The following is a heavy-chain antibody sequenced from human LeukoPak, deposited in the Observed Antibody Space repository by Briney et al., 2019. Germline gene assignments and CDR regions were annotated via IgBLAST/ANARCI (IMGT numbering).Heavy chain of an antibody. CDR2: INAGNGNT. J-gene: IGHJ6*02. CDR1: GYIFTDYA. Sequence: ASVKVSCKASGYIFTDYAINWVRQAPGERLEWMGWINAGNGNTKYSQKFQGRVTITRDRSASTAYMELSSLRSEDTAVYYCARDGVVPAARDYYYGMDVWGQGTTVTVSS. D-gene: IGHD2-2*01. CDR3: ARDGVVPAARDYYYGMDV. V-gene: IGHV1-3*01.